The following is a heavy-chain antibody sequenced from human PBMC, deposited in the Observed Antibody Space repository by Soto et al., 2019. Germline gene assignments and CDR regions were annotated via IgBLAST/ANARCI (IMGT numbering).Heavy chain of an antibody. CDR3: AVSFAYSSLEH. D-gene: IGHD3-16*01. Sequence: GGSLRLSCTVSGFIVSSNYMSWVRQAPGEGLEWVSVIHGGGRTYYADSVKGGFSISRDNSKNTFYLQINTLRVEDTAVYYCAVSFAYSSLEHWGQGTLVTVSS. CDR2: IHGGGRT. V-gene: IGHV3-66*01. CDR1: GFIVSSNY. J-gene: IGHJ5*02.